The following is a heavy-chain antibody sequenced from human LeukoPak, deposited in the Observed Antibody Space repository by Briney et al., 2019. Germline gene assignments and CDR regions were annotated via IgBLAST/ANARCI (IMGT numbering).Heavy chain of an antibody. CDR3: ARAWQTKVNYVDY. CDR1: GDSFTSYD. J-gene: IGHJ4*02. Sequence: ASVKVSCKASGDSFTSYDSSWVPQAPGQGLEWMGWISGYNGNTNYAQKLQGRVTVTTDTSTSTAWMELRSLRSDDTAVYYCARAWQTKVNYVDYWGQGTLVTVSS. V-gene: IGHV1-18*01. D-gene: IGHD2-21*01. CDR2: ISGYNGNT.